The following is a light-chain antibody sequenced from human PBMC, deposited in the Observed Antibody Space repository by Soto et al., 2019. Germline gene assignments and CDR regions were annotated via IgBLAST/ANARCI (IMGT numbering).Light chain of an antibody. CDR2: GAS. CDR3: QQYGSYRGT. V-gene: IGKV1-9*01. CDR1: QGISSY. J-gene: IGKJ1*01. Sequence: DIQITQSPSSLSASVGDRVTITCRASQGISSYLGWYQQKPGKAPKLLIYGASTLKSGVPSRFSGSGSGTDFTLTISSLEPDDFAVYYCQQYGSYRGTFGQGTKVDIK.